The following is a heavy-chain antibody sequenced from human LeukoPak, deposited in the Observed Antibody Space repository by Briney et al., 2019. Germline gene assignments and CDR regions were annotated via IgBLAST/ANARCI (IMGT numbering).Heavy chain of an antibody. D-gene: IGHD2-2*01. J-gene: IGHJ4*02. CDR2: IYYSGST. CDR1: GDSINIYY. V-gene: IGHV4-59*08. Sequence: SETLSLTCTVSGDSINIYYWTWIRQPPGKGLEWIGYIYYSGSTNYNPSLKSRVTISVDTSKNQFSLKLDSVTAADTAVYYCARQVPYTSRPDYWGQGTLVTVSS. CDR3: ARQVPYTSRPDY.